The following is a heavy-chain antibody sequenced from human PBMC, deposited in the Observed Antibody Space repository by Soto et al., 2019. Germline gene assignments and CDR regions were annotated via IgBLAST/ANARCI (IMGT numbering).Heavy chain of an antibody. CDR1: GGTFSSCI. CDR3: VESYYDTLTGYYKKGPFDY. D-gene: IGHD3-9*01. J-gene: IGHJ4*02. Sequence: QVQLVQSGAEVKKPGSSVKVSCKVSGGTFSSCIISWVRQAPGQGLEWMGRIIPILGIANYAQKFQGRVTITADKSTSTAYMELSSLRSEDTAVYYCVESYYDTLTGYYKKGPFDYWGQGTLVTLSS. V-gene: IGHV1-69*02. CDR2: IIPILGIA.